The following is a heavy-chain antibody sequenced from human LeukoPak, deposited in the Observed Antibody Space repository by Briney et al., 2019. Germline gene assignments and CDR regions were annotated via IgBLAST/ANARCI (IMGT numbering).Heavy chain of an antibody. J-gene: IGHJ4*02. CDR2: INPDNGGV. Sequence: ASVKVSCKASGYTFTGYYVHWVRQAPGQGLEWMGWINPDNGGVNYAQKFQGRVTMTRDTSISTGYMELRGLRSDDAATYYCARDRGSTGCWGSDYWGQGTPVTVSS. V-gene: IGHV1-2*02. D-gene: IGHD2-2*01. CDR3: ARDRGSTGCWGSDY. CDR1: GYTFTGYY.